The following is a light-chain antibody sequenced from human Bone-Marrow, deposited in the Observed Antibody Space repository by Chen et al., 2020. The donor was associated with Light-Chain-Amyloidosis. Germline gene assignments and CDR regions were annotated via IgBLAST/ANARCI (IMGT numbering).Light chain of an antibody. CDR1: NIGSTS. CDR3: QVWDRSSDRPV. J-gene: IGLJ3*02. V-gene: IGLV3-21*02. Sequence: SYVLTQPSSVSVAPGQTATIACGGNNIGSTSVHWSQQTPGQAPLLVVYDDSVRPSGIPERLAGSNSGNPATLTSSSVEAGDEADYCCQVWDRSSDRPVFGGGTKLTVL. CDR2: DDS.